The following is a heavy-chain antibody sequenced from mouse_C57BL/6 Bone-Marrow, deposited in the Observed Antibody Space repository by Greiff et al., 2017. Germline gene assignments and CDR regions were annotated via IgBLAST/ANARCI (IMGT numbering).Heavy chain of an antibody. CDR2: INPNNGGT. CDR1: GYTFTDYY. D-gene: IGHD1-1*01. J-gene: IGHJ2*01. Sequence: EVKLVESGPELVKPGASVKISCKASGYTFTDYYMNWVKQSHGKSLEWIGDINPNNGGTSYNQKFKGKATLTVDKSSSTAYMELRSLTSEDSAVYYCARGYYYGMYYFDYWGQGTTLTVSS. CDR3: ARGYYYGMYYFDY. V-gene: IGHV1-26*01.